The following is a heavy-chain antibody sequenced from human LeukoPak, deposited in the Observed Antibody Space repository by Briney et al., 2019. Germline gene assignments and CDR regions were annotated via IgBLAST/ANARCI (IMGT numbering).Heavy chain of an antibody. Sequence: SETLSLTCTVSGGSISSYYWSWIRQPPGKGLEWIGHIYYSGRSNYNPSLKSRVTISVDTSKNQFSLNLRSVTAADTAVYYCARGSVGATHFDDWGQGTLVTVSS. V-gene: IGHV4-59*01. J-gene: IGHJ4*02. CDR1: GGSISSYY. CDR3: ARGSVGATHFDD. D-gene: IGHD1-26*01. CDR2: IYYSGRS.